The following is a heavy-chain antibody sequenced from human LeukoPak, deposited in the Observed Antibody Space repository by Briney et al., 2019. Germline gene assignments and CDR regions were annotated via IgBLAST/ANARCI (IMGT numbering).Heavy chain of an antibody. V-gene: IGHV4-59*12. J-gene: IGHJ6*03. CDR3: ARGGGNYYMDV. CDR2: IDHTGST. CDR1: DDSISIYY. D-gene: IGHD3-10*01. Sequence: SEILSLTCSVSDDSISIYYWSWIRQPPGKGLEWIGYIDHTGSTNYNPSLNSRVTISRDTPKNQFSLKLSSVTAADTAVYYCARGGGNYYMDVWGEGTMVTVSS.